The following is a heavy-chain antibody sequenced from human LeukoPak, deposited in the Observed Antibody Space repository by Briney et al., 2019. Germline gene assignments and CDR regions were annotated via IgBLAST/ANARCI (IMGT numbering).Heavy chain of an antibody. CDR2: FDPEDAKT. Sequence: ASVKVSCKVPGYTLNELSLHWVRQIPGIGLEWMGGFDPEDAKTIYAQKFQGRVTMTEDTSTDTAYMELSSLRFEDTAVYYCATAPYYDVTGYPYYFEDWGQGTLVTVSS. CDR3: ATAPYYDVTGYPYYFED. J-gene: IGHJ4*02. V-gene: IGHV1-24*01. CDR1: GYTLNELS. D-gene: IGHD3-22*01.